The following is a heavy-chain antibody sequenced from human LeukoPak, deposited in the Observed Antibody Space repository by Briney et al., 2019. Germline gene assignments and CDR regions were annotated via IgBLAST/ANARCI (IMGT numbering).Heavy chain of an antibody. CDR1: GFTFSSYA. J-gene: IGHJ4*02. CDR3: AKDSSWYSRPPTKNNDY. CDR2: ISGSGGST. D-gene: IGHD6-13*01. V-gene: IGHV3-23*01. Sequence: PGGSLRLSCAASGFTFSSYAMSWVRQAPGKGLEWVSAISGSGGSTYYADSVKGRFTTSRDNSKNTLYLQMNSLRAEDTAVYYCAKDSSWYSRPPTKNNDYWGQGTLVTVSS.